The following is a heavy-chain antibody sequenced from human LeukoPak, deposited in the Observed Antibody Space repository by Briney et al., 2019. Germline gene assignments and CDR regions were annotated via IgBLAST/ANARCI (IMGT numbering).Heavy chain of an antibody. V-gene: IGHV4-39*01. D-gene: IGHD3-3*01. CDR3: ARPEWQILPPMKV. J-gene: IGHJ6*04. CDR1: DGSISSNSYF. Sequence: SETLSLTCTVSDGSISSNSYFWGWIRQPPGKGLEWIATTHDSGNTYYNASLKSRVTISLETSKNQVSLKLRSVTPAARAVYICARPEWQILPPMKVGGKGTT. CDR2: THDSGNT.